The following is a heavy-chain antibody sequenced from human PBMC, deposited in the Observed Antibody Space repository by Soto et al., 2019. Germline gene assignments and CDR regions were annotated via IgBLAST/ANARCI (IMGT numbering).Heavy chain of an antibody. J-gene: IGHJ5*02. V-gene: IGHV1-3*01. CDR3: ARGIATGQLDP. CDR2: INPVNGNT. D-gene: IGHD6-13*01. Sequence: QVQLVQSGAEVKKPGASVMLSCKASGYTFTTYTMNWVRQAPGQRLEWMGWINPVNGNTKSSQKFQDRVIITRDTSPSTAYMELRSLRSEDTAVYYCARGIATGQLDPWGQGTLVIVSS. CDR1: GYTFTTYT.